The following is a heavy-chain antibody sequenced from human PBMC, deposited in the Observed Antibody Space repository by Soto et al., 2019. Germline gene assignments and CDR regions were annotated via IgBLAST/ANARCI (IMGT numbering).Heavy chain of an antibody. Sequence: QVQLQESGPGLVKPSQTLSLTCTVSGGSISSGGYYWSWIRQHPGKGLEWIGYIYYSGSTYYNPSLQVPLTLPLHKSTSQFSLKLCPVTASDTAGYYCPSGCVVVLLAPTRYSLDPWCQGTLVTVSS. V-gene: IGHV4-31*01. CDR3: PSGCVVVLLAPTRYSLDP. CDR2: IYYSGST. J-gene: IGHJ5*02. D-gene: IGHD2-15*01. CDR1: GGSISSGGYY.